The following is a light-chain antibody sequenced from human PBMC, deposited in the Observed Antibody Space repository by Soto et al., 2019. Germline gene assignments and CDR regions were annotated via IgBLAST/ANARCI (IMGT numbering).Light chain of an antibody. CDR1: ESASCN. V-gene: IGKV3-15*01. J-gene: IGKJ4*01. CDR2: GAS. CDR3: QQFQKWPRT. Sequence: EIVTTQSPATVSVSPGERATLSCRDSESASCNLAWYQQKPGQAPRLLIYGASTRATGIPARFSGSGSGAEFTLTISSLQSEDFADYYCQQFQKWPRTFGGGTNVEIK.